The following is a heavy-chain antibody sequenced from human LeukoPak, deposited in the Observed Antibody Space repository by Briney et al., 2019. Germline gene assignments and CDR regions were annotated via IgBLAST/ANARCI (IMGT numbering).Heavy chain of an antibody. Sequence: SVKVSCKASGGTFSSYAISWVRQAPGQGLEWMGGIIPIFGTANYAQKFQGRVTITADESTSTAYMELSSLGSEDTAVYYCARASQIVVVPAAASYYYGMDVWGQGTTVTVSS. CDR1: GGTFSSYA. CDR2: IIPIFGTA. CDR3: ARASQIVVVPAAASYYYGMDV. J-gene: IGHJ6*02. D-gene: IGHD2-2*01. V-gene: IGHV1-69*13.